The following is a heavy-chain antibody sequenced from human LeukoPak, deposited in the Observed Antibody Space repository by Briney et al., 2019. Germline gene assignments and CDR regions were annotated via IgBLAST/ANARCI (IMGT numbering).Heavy chain of an antibody. CDR3: ARDRGSSWGNVDY. V-gene: IGHV3-21*01. CDR1: GFTFSTYS. CDR2: ISSSSSYI. D-gene: IGHD6-13*01. Sequence: GGSLRLSCAASGFTFSTYSMNWVRQAPGKRLEWVSSISSSSSYIYYADSAKGRFTISRDNAKNSLYLQMNSLRAEDTAVYYCARDRGSSWGNVDYWGQGTLVTVSS. J-gene: IGHJ4*02.